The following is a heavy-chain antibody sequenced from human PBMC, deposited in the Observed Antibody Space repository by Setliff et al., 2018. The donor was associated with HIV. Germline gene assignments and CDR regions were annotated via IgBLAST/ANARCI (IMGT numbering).Heavy chain of an antibody. D-gene: IGHD3-22*01. J-gene: IGHJ3*02. Sequence: GASVKVSCKASGYTFSNYVMQWVRQAPGQGLEWMGLINPSGGKTSYAKKFQGRLTMTRDTSRSTVYMELTSLGSDDTAVYYCARDPGYYDSSGERLDAFDIWGQGTMVTVSS. CDR2: INPSGGKT. CDR1: GYTFSNYV. CDR3: ARDPGYYDSSGERLDAFDI. V-gene: IGHV1-46*01.